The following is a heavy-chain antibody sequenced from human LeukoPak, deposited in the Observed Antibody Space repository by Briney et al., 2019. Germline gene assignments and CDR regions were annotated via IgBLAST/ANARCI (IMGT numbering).Heavy chain of an antibody. Sequence: SVKVSCKASGDTFNNYIITWVRQAPGQGLEWMGGVMPLFNTPNYAQKFQGRITIITDASTHTSYMELKSLRSEDTAVYSCARVDRHHFYMDVWGKGTTVTVSS. D-gene: IGHD1-14*01. CDR3: ARVDRHHFYMDV. J-gene: IGHJ6*03. V-gene: IGHV1-69*05. CDR2: VMPLFNTP. CDR1: GDTFNNYI.